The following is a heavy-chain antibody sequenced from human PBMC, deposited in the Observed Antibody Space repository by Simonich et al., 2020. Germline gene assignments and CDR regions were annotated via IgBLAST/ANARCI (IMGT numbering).Heavy chain of an antibody. CDR2: MNSDDGST. D-gene: IGHD7-27*01. J-gene: IGHJ2*01. Sequence: EVQLVESGGGLVQPGGSLRLSCAASGFTFSSYWMHWVRQAPGKGLVLVSPMNSDDGSTSYADSVKGRFTISRDNAKNTLDLQMNSLRAEDTAVYYCAREAGDLWYFDLWGRGTLVTVSS. CDR3: AREAGDLWYFDL. CDR1: GFTFSSYW. V-gene: IGHV3-74*01.